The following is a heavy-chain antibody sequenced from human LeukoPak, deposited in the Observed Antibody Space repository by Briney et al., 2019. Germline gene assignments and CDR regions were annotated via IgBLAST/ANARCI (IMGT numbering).Heavy chain of an antibody. CDR2: ISGSGGST. CDR3: AKDRDYDILTGYSTFDP. CDR1: GFTFSSYA. J-gene: IGHJ5*02. Sequence: GGSLRLSCAASGFTFSSYAMSWVRQAPGKGLEWVSAISGSGGSTYYADSVKGRFTVSRDNSKNTLYLQMNSLRAEDTAVYYCAKDRDYDILTGYSTFDPWGQGTLVTVSS. V-gene: IGHV3-23*01. D-gene: IGHD3-9*01.